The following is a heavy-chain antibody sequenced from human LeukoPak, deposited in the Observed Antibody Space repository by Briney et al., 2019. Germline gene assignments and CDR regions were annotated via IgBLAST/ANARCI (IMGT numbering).Heavy chain of an antibody. Sequence: ASVKVSCKASGYTFTSYDINWVRQATGQGLEWMGWMNPNSGNTGYAQKLQGRVTITTDTSTSTAYMELRSLRSDDTAVYYCARDDYVWGSYRYPFDYWGQGTLVTVSS. J-gene: IGHJ4*02. CDR1: GYTFTSYD. CDR2: MNPNSGNT. V-gene: IGHV1-8*02. D-gene: IGHD3-16*02. CDR3: ARDDYVWGSYRYPFDY.